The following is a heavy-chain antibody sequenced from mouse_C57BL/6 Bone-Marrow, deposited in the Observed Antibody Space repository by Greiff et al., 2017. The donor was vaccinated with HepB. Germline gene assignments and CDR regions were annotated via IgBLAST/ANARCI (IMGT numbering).Heavy chain of an antibody. D-gene: IGHD2-1*01. Sequence: VQLQQSGAELVRPGASVTLSCKASGYTFTDYEMHWVKQTPVHGLEWIGAIDPETGGTAYNQKFKGKAILTADKSSSTPYMELRSLTSEDSAVYYCDYYGNYGAMDYWGQGTSVTVSS. V-gene: IGHV1-15*01. CDR2: IDPETGGT. CDR3: DYYGNYGAMDY. CDR1: GYTFTDYE. J-gene: IGHJ4*01.